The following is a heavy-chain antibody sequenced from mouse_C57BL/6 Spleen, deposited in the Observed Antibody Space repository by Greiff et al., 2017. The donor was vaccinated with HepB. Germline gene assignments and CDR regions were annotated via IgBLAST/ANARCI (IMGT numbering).Heavy chain of an antibody. J-gene: IGHJ4*01. CDR3: TTPLYYGSSPPAMDY. Sequence: VHVKQSGAELVRPGASVKLSCTASGFNIKDDYMHWVKQRPEQGLEWIGWIDPENGDTEYASKFQGKATITADTSSNTAYLQLSSLTSEDTAVYYCTTPLYYGSSPPAMDYWGQGTSVTVSS. CDR2: IDPENGDT. V-gene: IGHV14-4*01. CDR1: GFNIKDDY. D-gene: IGHD1-1*01.